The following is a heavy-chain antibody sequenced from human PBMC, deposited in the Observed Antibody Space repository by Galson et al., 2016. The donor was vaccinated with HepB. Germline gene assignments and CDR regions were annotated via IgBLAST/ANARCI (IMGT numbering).Heavy chain of an antibody. CDR3: ARDLWGDCRTTTCSHLDS. D-gene: IGHD1-14*01. J-gene: IGHJ4*02. CDR1: GFTFEDYA. Sequence: SLRLSCAASGFTFEDYAIHWVRQAPGKGLESVAVIWFDGRDAYYGDSVKGRFTISKDNSNNMLYLQMNSLRVEDTAVYYCARDLWGDCRTTTCSHLDSWGQGTLVTVSS. V-gene: IGHV3-33*08. CDR2: IWFDGRDA.